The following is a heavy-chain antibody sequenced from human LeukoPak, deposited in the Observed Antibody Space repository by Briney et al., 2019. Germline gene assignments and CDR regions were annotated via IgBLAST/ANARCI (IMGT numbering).Heavy chain of an antibody. CDR3: AIPSTYDSSGYYHDY. Sequence: ASVKVSCKASGYTFTGYYMHWVRQAPGQGLEWMGWINPNSGGTNYAQKFQGRVTMTRDTSISTAYMELSRLGSDDTAVYYCAIPSTYDSSGYYHDYWGQGTLVTVSS. CDR2: INPNSGGT. J-gene: IGHJ4*02. V-gene: IGHV1-2*02. D-gene: IGHD3-22*01. CDR1: GYTFTGYY.